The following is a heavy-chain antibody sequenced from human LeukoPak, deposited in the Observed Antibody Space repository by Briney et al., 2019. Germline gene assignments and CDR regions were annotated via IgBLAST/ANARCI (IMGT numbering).Heavy chain of an antibody. J-gene: IGHJ3*02. Sequence: ASVKVSCKVSGYTLTELSMHWVRQAPGKGLEWMGGFDPEDGETIYAQKFQGRVTMSEDTSTDTAYMELSSLRSEDTAVYYCATDSRGVGNAFDIWGQGTMVTVSS. V-gene: IGHV1-24*01. CDR1: GYTLTELS. D-gene: IGHD3-10*01. CDR2: FDPEDGET. CDR3: ATDSRGVGNAFDI.